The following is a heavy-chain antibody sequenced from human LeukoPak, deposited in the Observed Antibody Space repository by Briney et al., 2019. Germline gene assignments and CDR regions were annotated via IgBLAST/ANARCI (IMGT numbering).Heavy chain of an antibody. J-gene: IGHJ3*01. CDR3: AKAPNSGGNCYDASDV. D-gene: IGHD2-15*01. V-gene: IGHV3-23*01. Sequence: QPGGSLRLSCAASGFPFSSYAMTWVRQAPGKGLEGVSDISGSGATTYYTDSAKGRFTISRDNSKITLYLQMDSLRAEDTAMYYCAKAPNSGGNCYDASDVWGQGTMVTVSS. CDR1: GFPFSSYA. CDR2: ISGSGATT.